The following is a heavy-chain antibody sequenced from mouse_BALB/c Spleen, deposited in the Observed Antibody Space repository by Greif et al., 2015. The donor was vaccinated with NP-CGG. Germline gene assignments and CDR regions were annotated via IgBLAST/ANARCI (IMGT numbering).Heavy chain of an antibody. CDR1: GYAFTNYL. D-gene: IGHD2-13*01. Sequence: VQLQQSGTELVRPGTSVKVSCKASGYAFTNYLIEWIKQRPGQGLEWIGVLNPGSGGTNYSEKFKGKATLTADYSSSSAYMQRSSLTSDGSVVYFCAREGDCRFAYWGQGTLVTVSA. V-gene: IGHV1-54*01. CDR2: LNPGSGGT. CDR3: AREGDCRFAY. J-gene: IGHJ3*01.